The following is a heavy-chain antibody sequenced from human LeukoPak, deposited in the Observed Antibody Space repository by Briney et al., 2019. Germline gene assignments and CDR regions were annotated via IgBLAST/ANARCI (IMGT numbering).Heavy chain of an antibody. CDR1: GSTFNSYR. J-gene: IGHJ4*02. Sequence: TGGSLRLSCAASGSTFNSYRMNWVRQAPGKGLEWVSSISSSSSYIYYADSVKDRFTISRDNAKNSLYLQMNSLRAEDAAVYYCARVNEAVAGTDYWGQGTLVTVSS. V-gene: IGHV3-21*01. CDR3: ARVNEAVAGTDY. CDR2: ISSSSSYI. D-gene: IGHD6-19*01.